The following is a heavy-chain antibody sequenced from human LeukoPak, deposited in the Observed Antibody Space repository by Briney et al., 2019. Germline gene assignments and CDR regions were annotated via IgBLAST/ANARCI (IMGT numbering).Heavy chain of an antibody. D-gene: IGHD4-17*01. CDR3: ARQVYRTVTTGGYYYYYMDV. V-gene: IGHV4-59*01. CDR1: GGSISSYY. Sequence: TSETLSLTCTVSGGSISSYYWSWIRQPPGKGLEWIGYIYYSGSTNYNPSLKSRVTISVDTSKNQFSLKLSFVTAADTAVYYCARQVYRTVTTGGYYYYYMDVWGKGTTVTVSS. CDR2: IYYSGST. J-gene: IGHJ6*03.